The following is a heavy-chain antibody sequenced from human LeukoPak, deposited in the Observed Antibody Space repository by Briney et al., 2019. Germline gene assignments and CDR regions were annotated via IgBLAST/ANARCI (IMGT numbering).Heavy chain of an antibody. CDR2: ISSSSRYI. J-gene: IGHJ5*01. V-gene: IGHV3-21*01. CDR1: GFSFSTYS. D-gene: IGHD4-17*01. Sequence: GGSLRLSCTGSGFSFSTYSMNWVRLAPRKGLEWVSSISSSSRYILYAESVKGRFTISIDNAQNSLFLQMNSLRDEDTAVYYCASHPRSDNGDFLFDFWGQGTLVTVSS. CDR3: ASHPRSDNGDFLFDF.